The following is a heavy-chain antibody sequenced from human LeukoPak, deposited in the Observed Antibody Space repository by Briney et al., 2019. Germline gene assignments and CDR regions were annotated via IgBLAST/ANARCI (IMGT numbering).Heavy chain of an antibody. CDR3: ARGPYSYDSSGAFDI. CDR1: GYSISSSNW. D-gene: IGHD3-22*01. J-gene: IGHJ3*02. CDR2: IYYTGTI. V-gene: IGHV4-28*05. Sequence: SDTLSLTCAVSGYSISSSNWWGWIRQPPGKGLEWIGYIYYTGTIYYNPSLKSRVTMSVDTSKNQFSLKLSSVTAADTAVYFCARGPYSYDSSGAFDIWGQGTMVTVSS.